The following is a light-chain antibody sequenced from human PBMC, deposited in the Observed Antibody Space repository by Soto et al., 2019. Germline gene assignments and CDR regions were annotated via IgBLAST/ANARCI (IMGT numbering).Light chain of an antibody. CDR2: EVN. Sequence: QSALTQPASVSGSPGQSITISCSETSSGIGTYNYVSWYQHHPGKVPKLIIYEVNNRPSGVSTRFSGSKSGKTASLTISGLQAEDEADYYCCSYAGSHWVFGGGTKLTVL. CDR3: CSYAGSHWV. V-gene: IGLV2-14*01. CDR1: SSGIGTYNY. J-gene: IGLJ3*02.